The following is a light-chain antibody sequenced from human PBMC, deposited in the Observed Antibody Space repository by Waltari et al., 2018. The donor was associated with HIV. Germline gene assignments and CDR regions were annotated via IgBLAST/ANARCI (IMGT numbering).Light chain of an antibody. Sequence: QSALTQPPSASGSPGQSVTLSCTGKTSDVGADNYVSGYQQHPGKAPKLMIYEVFKRPSGVPDRFSGSKSGNPASLTVSGLQAEDEADYYCTSYAGRNIFVFGGGTKLTVL. CDR2: EVF. CDR1: TSDVGADNY. V-gene: IGLV2-8*01. J-gene: IGLJ2*01. CDR3: TSYAGRNIFV.